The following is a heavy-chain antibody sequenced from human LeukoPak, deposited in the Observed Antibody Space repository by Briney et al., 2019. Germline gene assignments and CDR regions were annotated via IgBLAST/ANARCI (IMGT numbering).Heavy chain of an antibody. J-gene: IGHJ3*02. V-gene: IGHV1-2*02. CDR3: ARDLHPDHRDIVVVVATRRNDAFDI. CDR1: GYTFTGYY. D-gene: IGHD2-15*01. Sequence: GASVKVSCKASGYTFTGYYMHWVRQAPGQGLEWMGWINPNSGGTNYAQKFRGRVTMTRDTSISTAYMELSRLRSDDTAVYYCARDLHPDHRDIVVVVATRRNDAFDIWGQGTMVTVSS. CDR2: INPNSGGT.